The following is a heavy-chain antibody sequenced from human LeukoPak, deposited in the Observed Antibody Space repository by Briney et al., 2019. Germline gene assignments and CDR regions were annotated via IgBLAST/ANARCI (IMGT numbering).Heavy chain of an antibody. J-gene: IGHJ4*02. CDR2: IYTSGST. CDR1: GGSISSGSYY. Sequence: SETLSLTCTVSGGSISSGSYYWSWIRQPAGKGLEWIGRIYTSGSTNYNPSLKSRVTISVDTSKNQFSLKLSSVTAADTAVYYCARRGKWLFPGYWGQGTLVTVSS. D-gene: IGHD3-22*01. V-gene: IGHV4-61*02. CDR3: ARRGKWLFPGY.